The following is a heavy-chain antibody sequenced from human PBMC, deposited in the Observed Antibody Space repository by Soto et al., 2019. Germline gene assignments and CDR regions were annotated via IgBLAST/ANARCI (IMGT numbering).Heavy chain of an antibody. CDR2: ISAYNGNT. J-gene: IGHJ5*02. Sequence: ASVKVSCKASGYTFTGYGISWVRQAPGQGLEWMGWISAYNGNTNYAQKLQGRVTMTTDTSTSTAYMELRSLRSDDTAVYYCARDPPYSSGWYAGFDPWGQGTLVTVSS. CDR1: GYTFTGYG. V-gene: IGHV1-18*01. D-gene: IGHD6-19*01. CDR3: ARDPPYSSGWYAGFDP.